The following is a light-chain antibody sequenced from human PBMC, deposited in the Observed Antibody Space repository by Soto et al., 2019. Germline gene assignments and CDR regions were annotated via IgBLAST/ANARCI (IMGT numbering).Light chain of an antibody. Sequence: DIQMTQSPSSLSASVGDRVAITCRATQAISDYLNWYQQKPGKALKLLIYGASNLQSGVPSRFSGSGSGTDFTLTIRGLQPEDVGIYYCQQTYSLPITFGPGTKVDVK. V-gene: IGKV1-39*01. CDR2: GAS. CDR3: QQTYSLPIT. CDR1: QAISDY. J-gene: IGKJ3*01.